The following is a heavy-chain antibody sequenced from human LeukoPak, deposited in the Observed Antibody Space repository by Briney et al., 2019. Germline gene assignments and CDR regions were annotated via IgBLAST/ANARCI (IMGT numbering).Heavy chain of an antibody. CDR3: ARSSGGSGSHFPLLSWETNWFDP. CDR2: TYYRSTWSN. V-gene: IGHV6-1*01. D-gene: IGHD3-10*01. CDR1: GDSVSSNSAA. J-gene: IGHJ5*02. Sequence: SQTLSLTCAISGDSVSSNSAAWNWIRQSPSRGLEWLGRTYYRSTWSNDYAVSVQSRIIINPDTSKNQFSLKLSSVTAADTAVYYCARSSGGSGSHFPLLSWETNWFDPWGQGTLVTVSS.